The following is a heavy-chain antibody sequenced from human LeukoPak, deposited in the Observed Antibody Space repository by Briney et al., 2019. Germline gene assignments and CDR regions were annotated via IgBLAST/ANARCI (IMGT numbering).Heavy chain of an antibody. D-gene: IGHD3-22*01. CDR1: CGSISSGDYY. CDR2: IYYSGST. Sequence: SETLSLTCTVSCGSISSGDYYWSWIRQPPGKGLEWIGYIYYSGSTYYNPSLKSRVTISVDTSKNQFSLKLSSVTAADTAVYYCARLNEDSSGYYSVLGAFGIWGQGTMVTVSS. V-gene: IGHV4-30-4*01. J-gene: IGHJ3*02. CDR3: ARLNEDSSGYYSVLGAFGI.